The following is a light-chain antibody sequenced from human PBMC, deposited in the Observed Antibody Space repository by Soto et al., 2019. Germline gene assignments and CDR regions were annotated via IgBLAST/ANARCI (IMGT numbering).Light chain of an antibody. V-gene: IGLV2-14*01. J-gene: IGLJ2*01. CDR3: NSYTNSSAVV. Sequence: QAALTQPASVTGSHGQSITISFVGSRNDIAAYDYVSWYHQHPGNAPKLLVYEVTNRPSGVSDRFSGSKAGNTASLTISGLQAEDEADYYCNSYTNSSAVVFGGGTKVTVL. CDR2: EVT. CDR1: RNDIAAYDY.